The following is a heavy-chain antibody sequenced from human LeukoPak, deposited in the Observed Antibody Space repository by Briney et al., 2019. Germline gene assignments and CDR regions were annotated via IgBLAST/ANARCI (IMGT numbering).Heavy chain of an antibody. D-gene: IGHD5-18*01. CDR1: GFTFSSYG. Sequence: PGGSLRLSCAASGFTFSSYGMHWVRQAPGKGLERVAFIRYDGSNKYYADSVKGRFTISRDNSKNTLYLQMNSLRAEDTAVYYCAKDSWLPPHYFDYWGQGTLVTVSS. CDR2: IRYDGSNK. V-gene: IGHV3-30*02. J-gene: IGHJ4*02. CDR3: AKDSWLPPHYFDY.